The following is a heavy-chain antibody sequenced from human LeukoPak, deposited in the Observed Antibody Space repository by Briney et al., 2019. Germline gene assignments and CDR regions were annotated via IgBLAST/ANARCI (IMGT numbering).Heavy chain of an antibody. J-gene: IGHJ4*02. D-gene: IGHD2-2*03. Sequence: SGGSLRLSCAVSGFTFSSYWMHWVRQAPGKGLVWVSRINSDGSSTSYADSVKGRFTISRDTAKNTLYLQMNSLRAEDTAVYYCARALGYCSSTSCVQLGFWGQGTLVTVSS. CDR3: ARALGYCSSTSCVQLGF. CDR1: GFTFSSYW. CDR2: INSDGSST. V-gene: IGHV3-74*01.